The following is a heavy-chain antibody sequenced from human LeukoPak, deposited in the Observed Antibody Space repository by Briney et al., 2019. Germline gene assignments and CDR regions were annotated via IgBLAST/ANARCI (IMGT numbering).Heavy chain of an antibody. Sequence: GASVKVSCKASGYTFTCYDINWVRQATGQGLEWMGWMNPNSGNTGYAQKFQGRVTMTRNTSISTAYMELSSLRSEDTAVYYCASGTYYYDSSGYYFDAFDIWGQGTMVTVSS. D-gene: IGHD3-22*01. J-gene: IGHJ3*02. CDR3: ASGTYYYDSSGYYFDAFDI. CDR2: MNPNSGNT. CDR1: GYTFTCYD. V-gene: IGHV1-8*01.